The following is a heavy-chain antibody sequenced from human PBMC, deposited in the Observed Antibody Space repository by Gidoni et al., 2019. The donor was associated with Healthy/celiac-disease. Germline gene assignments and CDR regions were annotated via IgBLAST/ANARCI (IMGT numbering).Heavy chain of an antibody. CDR2: ISGSGGST. CDR1: VFTFSRYA. J-gene: IGHJ4*02. Sequence: EVQLLESGGGLVQPGGSLRLSCAASVFTFSRYAMSWVRQAQGNGLAWVSAISGSGGSTYYADSVKGRFTISRDNSKNTLYLQMNSLRAEDTAVYYCAKVPRYSSSWYYFDYWGQGTLVTVSS. V-gene: IGHV3-23*01. CDR3: AKVPRYSSSWYYFDY. D-gene: IGHD6-13*01.